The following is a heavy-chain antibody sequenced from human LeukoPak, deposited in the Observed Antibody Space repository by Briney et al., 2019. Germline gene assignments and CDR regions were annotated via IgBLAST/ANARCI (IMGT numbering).Heavy chain of an antibody. CDR1: GFTFSSYG. Sequence: GGTLRLSCAASGFTFSSYGMSWVRQAPGKGLEWVSAISGSGGSTYYADSVKGRFTISRDNSKNTVSLQMNSLRAEDTALYYCARDLDWGAFDAWGQGTLVTVSS. D-gene: IGHD3-9*01. CDR3: ARDLDWGAFDA. V-gene: IGHV3-23*01. CDR2: ISGSGGST. J-gene: IGHJ5*02.